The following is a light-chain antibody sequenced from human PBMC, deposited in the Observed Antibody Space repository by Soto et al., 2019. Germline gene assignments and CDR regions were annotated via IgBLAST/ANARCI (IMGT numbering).Light chain of an antibody. CDR2: AAS. V-gene: IGKV1-27*01. CDR1: QGIGNH. CDR3: QKYNSDPEA. Sequence: IQMTQSPSSLSASIGDRVIITCRASQGIGNHLAWHQQKPGKPPKVLIYAASTLQSGVPSRFSGSGSGTDFTLTISSLQPEDVATYYCQKYNSDPEAFGPGTKVDIK. J-gene: IGKJ3*01.